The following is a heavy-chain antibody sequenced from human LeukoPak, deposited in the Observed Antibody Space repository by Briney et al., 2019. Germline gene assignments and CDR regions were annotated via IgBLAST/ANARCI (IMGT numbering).Heavy chain of an antibody. CDR3: ARVSHVVVAATGVYGMDV. J-gene: IGHJ6*02. V-gene: IGHV4-34*01. CDR1: GGSFSGYY. Sequence: SETLSLTCAVYGGSFSGYYWSWIRQPPGKGLEWIGEINHSGSTNYNPSLKSRVTISVDTSKNQFSLKPSSVTAADTAVYYCARVSHVVVAATGVYGMDVWGQGTTVTVSS. CDR2: INHSGST. D-gene: IGHD2-15*01.